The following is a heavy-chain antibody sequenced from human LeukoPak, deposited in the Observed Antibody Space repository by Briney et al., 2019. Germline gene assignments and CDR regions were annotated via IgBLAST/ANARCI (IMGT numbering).Heavy chain of an antibody. J-gene: IGHJ4*02. CDR3: ARRSQFRGIFEY. V-gene: IGHV4-39*01. D-gene: IGHD2-21*01. CDR1: CGSIDTRSYY. Sequence: PSETLYLTCTVSCGSIDTRSYYWGWIRQPPGKGLEWIGNIYFNGSTHYNSSLKSRLTISVDTSKNQFSLKLSSMTAADTAVYYCARRSQFRGIFEYWGQGALVAVSS. CDR2: IYFNGST.